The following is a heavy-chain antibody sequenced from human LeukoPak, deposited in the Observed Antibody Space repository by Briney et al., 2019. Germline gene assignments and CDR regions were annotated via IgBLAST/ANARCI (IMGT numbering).Heavy chain of an antibody. CDR3: ARTLSYESPLRWFGEIYYYYYGMDV. J-gene: IGHJ6*02. CDR1: GYTFTGYD. D-gene: IGHD3-10*01. Sequence: ASVTVSCKASGYTFTGYDINWVRQAPGQGLEWMGWMNPNSGNTGYAQKFQGRVTMTRNTSISTAYMELSSLRSEDTAVYYCARTLSYESPLRWFGEIYYYYYGMDVWGQGTTVTVSS. V-gene: IGHV1-8*01. CDR2: MNPNSGNT.